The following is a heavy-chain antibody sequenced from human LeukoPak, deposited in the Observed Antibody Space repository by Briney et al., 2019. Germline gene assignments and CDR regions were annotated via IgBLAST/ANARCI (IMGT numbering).Heavy chain of an antibody. Sequence: GASVKVSCKASGFTFTSSAVQWVRQARGQRLEWIGWIFVGSGNTNCAQKFQERVTITRDMSTSTAYMELSSLRSEDTAVYYCAASPDYYDSSGYSYYFDYWGQGTLVTVSS. V-gene: IGHV1-58*01. CDR2: IFVGSGNT. CDR1: GFTFTSSA. D-gene: IGHD3-22*01. CDR3: AASPDYYDSSGYSYYFDY. J-gene: IGHJ4*02.